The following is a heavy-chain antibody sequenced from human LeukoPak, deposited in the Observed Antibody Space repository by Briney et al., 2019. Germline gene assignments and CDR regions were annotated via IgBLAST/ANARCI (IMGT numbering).Heavy chain of an antibody. Sequence: ASVKVSCKASGYTFTSYDINWVRQATGQGLEWMGWMNPNSGNTGYAQKFQGRVTMTRNTSISTAYMELSSLRSEDTAVYYCARGFRVLRFLEWYVYFDYWGQGTLITVSS. CDR2: MNPNSGNT. J-gene: IGHJ4*02. D-gene: IGHD3-3*01. CDR1: GYTFTSYD. V-gene: IGHV1-8*01. CDR3: ARGFRVLRFLEWYVYFDY.